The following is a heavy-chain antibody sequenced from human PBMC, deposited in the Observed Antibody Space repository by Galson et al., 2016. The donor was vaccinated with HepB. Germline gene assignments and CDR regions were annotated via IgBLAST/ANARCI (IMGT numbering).Heavy chain of an antibody. CDR3: AGGNPLYTRLSYGMDV. J-gene: IGHJ6*02. D-gene: IGHD2-2*02. Sequence: SETLSLTCAVYGGTLTDFYWSWIRQPPGQGLEWIGESNEDGRTRFNKSLKSRVTISVDTSKNQFSLRLTSVTAADTGFYYWAGGNPLYTRLSYGMDVWGQGSTVTVS. CDR2: SNEDGRT. CDR1: GGTLTDFY. V-gene: IGHV4-34*01.